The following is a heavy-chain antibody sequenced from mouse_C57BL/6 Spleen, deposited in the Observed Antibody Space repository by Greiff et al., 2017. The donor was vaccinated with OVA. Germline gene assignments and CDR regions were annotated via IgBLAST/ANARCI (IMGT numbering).Heavy chain of an antibody. J-gene: IGHJ2*01. CDR1: GFSFSDYY. V-gene: IGHV5-16*01. Sequence: EVKLVESEGGLVKPGSSMKLSCTASGFSFSDYYMAWVRQVPEKGLEWVANINSDGRSTYYQDALKSRFIISRDNAKNMLYLQMSSLKSEDTATYYCARDWDWVFDYWGQGTTLTVSS. CDR3: ARDWDWVFDY. CDR2: INSDGRST. D-gene: IGHD4-1*01.